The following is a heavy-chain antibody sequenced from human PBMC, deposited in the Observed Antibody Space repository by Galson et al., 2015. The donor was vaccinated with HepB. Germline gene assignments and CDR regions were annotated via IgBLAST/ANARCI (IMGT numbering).Heavy chain of an antibody. CDR1: GGSITNYY. J-gene: IGHJ4*02. Sequence: ETLSLTCTVAGGSITNYYWTGIRHTPGKGLEGIYYIYHSGSTEYNPSLMSRVSISLDTSKSQFSLRLNSVNAADTAVYYCARDIGHCSTVSCSDYLDYWGRGTLVTVSS. CDR3: ARDIGHCSTVSCSDYLDY. V-gene: IGHV4-59*01. CDR2: IYHSGST. D-gene: IGHD2-2*01.